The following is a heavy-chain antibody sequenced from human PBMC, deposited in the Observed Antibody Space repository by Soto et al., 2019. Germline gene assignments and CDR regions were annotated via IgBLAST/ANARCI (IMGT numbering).Heavy chain of an antibody. D-gene: IGHD3-9*01. CDR1: GGSISSSSYY. J-gene: IGHJ4*02. CDR2: IYYSGST. V-gene: IGHV4-39*01. CDR3: ARGYFAWLVSGDFDY. Sequence: QLQLQESGPGLVKPSETLSLTCTVSGGSISSSSYYWGWIRQPPGKGLEWIGSIYYSGSTYYNPSLKSRVPISVDTSKNQFSLKLSSVTAADTAVYYCARGYFAWLVSGDFDYWGQGTLVTVSS.